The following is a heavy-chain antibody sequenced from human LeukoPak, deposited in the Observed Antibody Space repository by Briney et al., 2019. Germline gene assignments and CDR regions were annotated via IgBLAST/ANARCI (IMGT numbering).Heavy chain of an antibody. Sequence: PSETLSLTCTLSGGSMSDNFWNWIRQPAGKGLEWDGRIYPAGFTSYNPSLKSRVTMSIDTSKNQFSLRLRSVSAADTAVYYCARSSYYGAGNSPYDLRGQGTLVTVSS. D-gene: IGHD3-10*01. CDR1: GGSMSDNF. J-gene: IGHJ4*02. CDR3: ARSSYYGAGNSPYDL. CDR2: IYPAGFT. V-gene: IGHV4-4*07.